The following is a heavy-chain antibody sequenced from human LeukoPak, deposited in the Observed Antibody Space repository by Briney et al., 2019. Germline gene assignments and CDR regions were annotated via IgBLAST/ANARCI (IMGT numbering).Heavy chain of an antibody. V-gene: IGHV3-21*01. CDR3: ARDEVLTGPYAFDY. CDR1: GFTFSTYS. Sequence: PGGSLRLSCAASGFTFSTYSMNWVRQAPGKGLEWVSSISSSSYIYYADSVKGRFTISRDNAKNSLYLQMNSLRAEDTAVYYCARDEVLTGPYAFDYWGQGTLVTVSS. J-gene: IGHJ4*02. D-gene: IGHD3-9*01. CDR2: ISSSSYI.